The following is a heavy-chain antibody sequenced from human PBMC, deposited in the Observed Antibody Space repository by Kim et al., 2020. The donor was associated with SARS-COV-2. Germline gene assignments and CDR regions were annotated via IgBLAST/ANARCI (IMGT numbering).Heavy chain of an antibody. CDR2: IYYSGST. D-gene: IGHD6-13*01. CDR3: ARSVQSRPYSSSRYRFDP. V-gene: IGHV4-39*01. Sequence: SETLSLSCTVSGGSISSSSYYWGWIRQPPGKGLEWIGSIYYSGSTYYNPSLKSRVTISVDTSKNQFSLKLSSVTAADTAVYYCARSVQSRPYSSSRYRFDPWGQGTLVTVSS. J-gene: IGHJ5*02. CDR1: GGSISSSSYY.